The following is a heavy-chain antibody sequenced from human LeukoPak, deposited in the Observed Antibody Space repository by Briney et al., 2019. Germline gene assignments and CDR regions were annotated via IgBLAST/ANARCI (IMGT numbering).Heavy chain of an antibody. Sequence: ASVKVSCKASGYTFTSYGISWVRQAPGQGLEWMGWISAYNGNTNYAQKLQGRVTITADESTRTAYMELSSLRSEDTAVYYCARSHRSYYYYYMDVWGKGTTVTISS. V-gene: IGHV1-18*01. CDR3: ARSHRSYYYYYMDV. J-gene: IGHJ6*03. CDR1: GYTFTSYG. CDR2: ISAYNGNT.